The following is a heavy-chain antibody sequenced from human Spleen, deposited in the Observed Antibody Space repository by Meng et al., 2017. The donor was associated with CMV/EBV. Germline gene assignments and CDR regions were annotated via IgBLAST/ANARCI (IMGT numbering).Heavy chain of an antibody. D-gene: IGHD6-19*01. CDR1: GFSLSTSGVG. CDR2: IYWDDDK. Sequence: FCGFSLSTSGVGVGWIRQPPGKALEWLALIYWDDDKRYSPSLKSRLTITKDTSKNQVVLTMTNMDPVDTATYYCAHRSSGRYTFDYWGQGTLVTVSS. CDR3: AHRSSGRYTFDY. V-gene: IGHV2-5*02. J-gene: IGHJ4*02.